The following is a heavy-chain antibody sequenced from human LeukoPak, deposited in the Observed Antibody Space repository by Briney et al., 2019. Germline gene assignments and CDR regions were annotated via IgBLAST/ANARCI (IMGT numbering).Heavy chain of an antibody. Sequence: ASVKVSCKVSGYTLTELSMHWVRQAPGKGLEWMGGFDPEGGETIYAQKFQGRVTMTEDTSTDTAYMELSSLRSGDTAVYYCAMAPMVRGVIIPWDYWGQGTLVTVSS. CDR1: GYTLTELS. J-gene: IGHJ4*02. V-gene: IGHV1-24*01. CDR3: AMAPMVRGVIIPWDY. D-gene: IGHD3-10*01. CDR2: FDPEGGET.